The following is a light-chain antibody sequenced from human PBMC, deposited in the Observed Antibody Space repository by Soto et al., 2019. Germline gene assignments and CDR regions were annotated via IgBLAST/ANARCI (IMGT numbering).Light chain of an antibody. CDR2: EVS. V-gene: IGLV2-14*01. J-gene: IGLJ1*01. Sequence: QSVLTQPASVSGSPGQSITISCTGTSSDIGVYNYVSWYQQHPGKAPKLVICEVSNRPSGVSSRFSGSKSGNTASLTISGLQAEDEGDYYCFSYAGSTYVFGTGTKVTGL. CDR1: SSDIGVYNY. CDR3: FSYAGSTYV.